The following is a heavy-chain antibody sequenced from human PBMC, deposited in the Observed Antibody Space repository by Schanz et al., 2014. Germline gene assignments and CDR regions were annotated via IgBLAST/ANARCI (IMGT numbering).Heavy chain of an antibody. CDR3: ARSHITMVRGVIIAPYFDY. CDR1: GFTFSSYG. Sequence: VQLVESGGGLVQPGGSLRLSCAASGFTFSSYGIHWVRQAPGKGLEWVAVISYDGSNKYYADSVKGRFTISRDNSKNTLYLQMNSLRDEDTAVYYCARSHITMVRGVIIAPYFDYWGQGTLVTVSS. V-gene: IGHV3-30*03. J-gene: IGHJ4*02. D-gene: IGHD3-10*01. CDR2: ISYDGSNK.